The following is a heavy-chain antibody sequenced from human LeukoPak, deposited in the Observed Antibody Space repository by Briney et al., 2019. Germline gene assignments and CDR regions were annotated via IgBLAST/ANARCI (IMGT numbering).Heavy chain of an antibody. V-gene: IGHV4-59*01. Sequence: SETLSLTCTVSGGSISSYYWSWIRQPPGKGLEWIGYIYYSGSINYNPSLKSRVTISVDTSKNQFSLKLSSVTAGDTAVYYCARVGHSGGASDIWGQGTMVTVSS. CDR1: GGSISSYY. J-gene: IGHJ3*02. CDR2: IYYSGSI. CDR3: ARVGHSGGASDI. D-gene: IGHD3-10*01.